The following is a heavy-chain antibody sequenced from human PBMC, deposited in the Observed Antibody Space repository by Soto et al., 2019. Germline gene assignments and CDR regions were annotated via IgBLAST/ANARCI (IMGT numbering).Heavy chain of an antibody. Sequence: QVQLVQSGAEVKKPGSSVKVSCKASGGTFSSYTISWVRQAPGQGLEWMGRIIPILGIANYAQKFQGRVTITADKSTSTAYMALSSLRSEDTAVYYCARDRSEVVPAAIGDGMDVWGQGTTVTVSS. V-gene: IGHV1-69*08. CDR2: IIPILGIA. D-gene: IGHD2-2*01. J-gene: IGHJ6*02. CDR3: ARDRSEVVPAAIGDGMDV. CDR1: GGTFSSYT.